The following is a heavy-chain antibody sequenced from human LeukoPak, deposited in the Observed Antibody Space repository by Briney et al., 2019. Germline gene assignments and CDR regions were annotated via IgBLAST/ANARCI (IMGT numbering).Heavy chain of an antibody. Sequence: GGSLRLSCAASGFAVGSSHMNWVRQAPGKGLEWVAVISYDGSNKYYADSVKGRFTISRDNSKNTLYLQMNSLRAEDTAVYYCAKEYDVAAADYWGQGTLVTVSS. J-gene: IGHJ4*02. D-gene: IGHD6-13*01. CDR3: AKEYDVAAADY. V-gene: IGHV3-30*18. CDR2: ISYDGSNK. CDR1: GFAVGSSH.